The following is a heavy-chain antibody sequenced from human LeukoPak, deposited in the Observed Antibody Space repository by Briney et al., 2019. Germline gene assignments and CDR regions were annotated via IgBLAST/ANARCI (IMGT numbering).Heavy chain of an antibody. CDR3: ARVEGSYYDSSGYYFDY. J-gene: IGHJ4*02. CDR2: IYSGGST. D-gene: IGHD3-22*01. Sequence: GGSLRLSCAASGFTVSSNCMSWVRQAPGKGLEWVSLIYSGGSTYYADSVKGRFTISRDNSKNTLYLQMNSLRAEDTAVYYCARVEGSYYDSSGYYFDYWGQGTLVTVSS. V-gene: IGHV3-53*01. CDR1: GFTVSSNC.